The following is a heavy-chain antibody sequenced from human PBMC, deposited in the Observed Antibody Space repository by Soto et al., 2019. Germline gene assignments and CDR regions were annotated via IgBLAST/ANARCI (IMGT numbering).Heavy chain of an antibody. Sequence: GGSLRLSCAASGFTFSSYAMHWVRQAPGKGLEWVAVISYDGSNKYYADSVKGRFTISRDNSKNTLYLQMNSLRAEDTAVYYCARDSYSGYDTAYYYGMDVWGQGTTVTVSS. CDR2: ISYDGSNK. CDR1: GFTFSSYA. J-gene: IGHJ6*02. CDR3: ARDSYSGYDTAYYYGMDV. V-gene: IGHV3-30-3*01. D-gene: IGHD5-12*01.